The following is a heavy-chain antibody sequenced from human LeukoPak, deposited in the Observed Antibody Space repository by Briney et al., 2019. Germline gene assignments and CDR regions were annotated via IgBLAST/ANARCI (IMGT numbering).Heavy chain of an antibody. Sequence: GGSLRLSCAASGFTFSDYYMSWIRQAPGKGVEWVSYISSSGSTIYYADSVKGRFTISRDNAKNSLYLQMNSLRAEDTAVYYCARVPERRFLEWLPLNYWAQGTLVTVSS. J-gene: IGHJ4*02. CDR2: ISSSGSTI. D-gene: IGHD3-3*01. CDR3: ARVPERRFLEWLPLNY. CDR1: GFTFSDYY. V-gene: IGHV3-11*01.